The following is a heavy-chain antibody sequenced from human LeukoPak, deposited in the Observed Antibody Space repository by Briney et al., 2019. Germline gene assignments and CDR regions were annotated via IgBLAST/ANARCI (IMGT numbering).Heavy chain of an antibody. CDR3: AKDLRTGWPRTKGGDYYFDY. CDR2: ISGSGGST. V-gene: IGHV3-23*01. D-gene: IGHD3-16*01. J-gene: IGHJ4*02. Sequence: GGSLRLSCAASGFTFSSYAMSWVRQAPGKGLEWVSAISGSGGSTYYADSVKGRFTISRDNSKNTLYLQMNSLRAEDTAVYYCAKDLRTGWPRTKGGDYYFDYWGQGTLVTVSS. CDR1: GFTFSSYA.